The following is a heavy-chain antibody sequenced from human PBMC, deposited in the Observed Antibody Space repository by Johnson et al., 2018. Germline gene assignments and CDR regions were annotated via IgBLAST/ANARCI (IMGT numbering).Heavy chain of an antibody. Sequence: QVQLQESGPGLVKPSQPLSPTCTVSGGSISSPSSSWSWIRQPAGKELEWIGRIFTSGSTNYNPSLKSRVTISIDPSNNQSSLELSSVTAADQAVYYWARVGSSHLGCHGDSCDGYSYYMDVWGTGTTVTVSS. D-gene: IGHD2-15*01. J-gene: IGHJ6*03. CDR3: ARVGSSHLGCHGDSCDGYSYYMDV. CDR1: GGSISSPSSS. V-gene: IGHV4-61*02. CDR2: IFTSGST.